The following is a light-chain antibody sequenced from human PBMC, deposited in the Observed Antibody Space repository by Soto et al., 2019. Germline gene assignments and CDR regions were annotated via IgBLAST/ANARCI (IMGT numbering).Light chain of an antibody. CDR1: QSVGNW. CDR3: QQYDDYPLT. J-gene: IGKJ4*01. CDR2: DAS. V-gene: IGKV1-5*01. Sequence: DIQMTQSPSTLSASVGDRVTISCRASQSVGNWLAWYQQKPGKAPKFLIYDASTLESGVPSRFSGSGSGTEFTLTISSLQPDDFATYYCQQYDDYPLTFGGGIKVEI.